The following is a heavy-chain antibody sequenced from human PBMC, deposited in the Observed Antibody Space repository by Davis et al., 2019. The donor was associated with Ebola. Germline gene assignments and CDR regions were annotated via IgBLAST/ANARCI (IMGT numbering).Heavy chain of an antibody. Sequence: MPSETLSLTCTVSGDSISSGGSYWSWIRQPPGKGLEWIGYIYYSGSTNYSPSLKSRVTMSIDASKSQFYLRLTSVTAADTAVYYCARGHWLAYYFDSWGQGTLVTASS. CDR3: ARGHWLAYYFDS. V-gene: IGHV4-61*08. D-gene: IGHD6-19*01. CDR1: GDSISSGGSY. J-gene: IGHJ4*02. CDR2: IYYSGST.